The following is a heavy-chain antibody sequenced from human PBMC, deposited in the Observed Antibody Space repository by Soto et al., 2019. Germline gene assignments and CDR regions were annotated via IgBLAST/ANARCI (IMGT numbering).Heavy chain of an antibody. Sequence: QLPLVQSGAEVKKPGASVKVSCKASGYTFTNYGLNWVRQAPGQGLEWMGWISPYNGNRNYSQKLQDRVTMTTDTSTSRAYVELRSLSSDHTATYYCARSPTNVRYFYYMDVWGTGTTVTVSS. CDR3: ARSPTNVRYFYYMDV. CDR1: GYTFTNYG. V-gene: IGHV1-18*01. J-gene: IGHJ6*03. CDR2: ISPYNGNR. D-gene: IGHD2-8*01.